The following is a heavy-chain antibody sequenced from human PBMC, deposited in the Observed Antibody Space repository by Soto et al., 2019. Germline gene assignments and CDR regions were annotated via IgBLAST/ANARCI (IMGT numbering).Heavy chain of an antibody. D-gene: IGHD3-10*01. CDR2: IYWDDDK. J-gene: IGHJ3*02. V-gene: IGHV2-5*02. Sequence: QITLKESGPPLVKPTQTLTLTCTFSGFSLSTSGVGVGWIRQPPGKALEWLVVIYWDDDKRYSPSLKSRFTITNDTSKNQVVLTMTNMDPVDTATYYCAHSRSRGTFDIWGQGTMVTVSS. CDR1: GFSLSTSGVG. CDR3: AHSRSRGTFDI.